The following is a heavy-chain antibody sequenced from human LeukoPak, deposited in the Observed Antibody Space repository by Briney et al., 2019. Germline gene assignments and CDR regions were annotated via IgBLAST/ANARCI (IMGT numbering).Heavy chain of an antibody. Sequence: SETLSLTCAVYGGSFSGYYWSWIRQPPGNGLEWIGEINHSGSTNYNPSLKSRVTISVDTSKNQFSLKLSSVTAADTAVYYCASRRGVGATADYWGQGTLVTVSS. D-gene: IGHD1-26*01. J-gene: IGHJ4*02. CDR2: INHSGST. CDR3: ASRRGVGATADY. CDR1: GGSFSGYY. V-gene: IGHV4-34*01.